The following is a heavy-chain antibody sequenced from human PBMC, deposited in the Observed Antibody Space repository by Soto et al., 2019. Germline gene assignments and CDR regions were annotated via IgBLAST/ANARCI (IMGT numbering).Heavy chain of an antibody. CDR2: ITPYNGNT. J-gene: IGHJ4*02. CDR3: AKGEGFLDY. Sequence: ASVKVSCKASGYTFINYGISWVRQAPGQGLEWMGWITPYNGNTNYAQKLQGRVTMTTDTSTTTAYMELRSLRSDDTAVYYCAKGEGFLDYWGQGTLVTVSS. CDR1: GYTFINYG. V-gene: IGHV1-18*01. D-gene: IGHD2-15*01.